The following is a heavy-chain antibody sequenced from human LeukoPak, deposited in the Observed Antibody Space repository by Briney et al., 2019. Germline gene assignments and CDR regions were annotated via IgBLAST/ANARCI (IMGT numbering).Heavy chain of an antibody. CDR1: GFTFSNSA. J-gene: IGHJ4*02. CDR3: AKGPLYDF. CDR2: ISGSGDST. V-gene: IGHV3-23*01. Sequence: GGSLRLSCAASGFTFSNSAMSWVRQAPGKGLEWVSAISGSGDSTYYADSVKGRFTISRDNSKNTLYLQMNSPRAEDTAVYYCAKGPLYDFWGQGTLVTVSS.